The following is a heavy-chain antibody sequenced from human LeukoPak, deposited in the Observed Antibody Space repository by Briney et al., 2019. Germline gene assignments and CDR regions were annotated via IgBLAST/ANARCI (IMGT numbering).Heavy chain of an antibody. Sequence: ASVKVSCKASGGTFSSYAISWVRQAPGQGREWMGRIIPILGISNYAQKFQGRVTITADKSTSTAYMELSSLRSEDTAVYYCARGGYDILTGYHIDYWGQGTLVTVSS. V-gene: IGHV1-69*04. D-gene: IGHD3-9*01. CDR3: ARGGYDILTGYHIDY. CDR1: GGTFSSYA. J-gene: IGHJ4*02. CDR2: IIPILGIS.